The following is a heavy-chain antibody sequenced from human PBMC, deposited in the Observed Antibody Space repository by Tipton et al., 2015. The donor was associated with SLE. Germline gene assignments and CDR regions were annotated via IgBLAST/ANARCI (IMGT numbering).Heavy chain of an antibody. CDR1: GGSMTSYY. D-gene: IGHD6-19*01. Sequence: TLSLTCIVSGGSMTSYYWYWIRQPAGRGLEWIGRIFSSGSTDYNPSLKSRVTMSLDTSKNQFSLQLSSVTAADTAVYHCARGERYASDWSDGQSYDFDFWGQGSLVTVSS. CDR3: ARGERYASDWSDGQSYDFDF. CDR2: IFSSGST. V-gene: IGHV4-4*07. J-gene: IGHJ4*02.